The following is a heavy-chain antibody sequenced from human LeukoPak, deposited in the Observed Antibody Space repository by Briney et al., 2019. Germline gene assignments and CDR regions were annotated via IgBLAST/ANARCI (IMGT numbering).Heavy chain of an antibody. Sequence: GASVKVSCKASGYTFAAHHIHWVRQAPGQGLEWMGWILPDGRDTKYSQKFQDRMTLTTDTSTNTAYMELSSLIPDDTAVYYCSGRYGPGPVWGQGTLISAS. CDR1: GYTFAAHH. V-gene: IGHV1-2*02. CDR2: ILPDGRDT. D-gene: IGHD3-10*01. J-gene: IGHJ4*02. CDR3: SGRYGPGPV.